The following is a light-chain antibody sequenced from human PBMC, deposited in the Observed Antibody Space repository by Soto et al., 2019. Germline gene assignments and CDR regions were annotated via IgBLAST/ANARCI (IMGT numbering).Light chain of an antibody. Sequence: QSVLTQPPSASGSPGQSVTISCTGTSGDVGAYNYVSWYQQHPGNAPKLIIHEVTHRPSGVSDRFSGSKSGNTASLTVSGLQAEDEATYYCNSYRSCSTVVFRTGTKVTVL. J-gene: IGLJ1*01. CDR3: NSYRSCSTVV. V-gene: IGLV2-8*01. CDR1: SGDVGAYNY. CDR2: EVT.